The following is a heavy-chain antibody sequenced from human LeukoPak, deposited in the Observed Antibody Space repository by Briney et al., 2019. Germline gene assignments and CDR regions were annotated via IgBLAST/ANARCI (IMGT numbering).Heavy chain of an antibody. Sequence: ASVKVSCKASGYTFTNYDINWVRQATGQGLEWMGWMNANSGNTGYAQKFQGRVTMSRNTSISTAYMELSSLRSEDTAVYYCATAPRIVVVPGAQPYVFDIWGQGTMVTVSS. V-gene: IGHV1-8*01. J-gene: IGHJ3*02. CDR3: ATAPRIVVVPGAQPYVFDI. D-gene: IGHD2-2*01. CDR2: MNANSGNT. CDR1: GYTFTNYD.